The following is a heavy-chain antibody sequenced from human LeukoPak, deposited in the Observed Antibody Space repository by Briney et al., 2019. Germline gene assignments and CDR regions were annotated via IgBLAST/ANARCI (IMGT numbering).Heavy chain of an antibody. CDR1: GGSISSGSYY. CDR3: ARDGHYDFWSGRLADV. V-gene: IGHV4-61*02. D-gene: IGHD3-3*01. Sequence: SQTLSLTCTVSGGSISSGSYYWSWIRQPAGKGLEWIGRIYTSGSTNYNPSLKSRVTISVDTSKNQFSLKLSSVTAADTAVYYCARDGHYDFWSGRLADVWGKGTTVTVSS. CDR2: IYTSGST. J-gene: IGHJ6*04.